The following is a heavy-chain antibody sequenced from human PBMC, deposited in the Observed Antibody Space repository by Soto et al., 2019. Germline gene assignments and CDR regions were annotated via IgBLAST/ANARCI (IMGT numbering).Heavy chain of an antibody. D-gene: IGHD6-25*01. J-gene: IGHJ6*02. V-gene: IGHV3-21*01. CDR1: GFNFSSYS. CDR2: ISSSIIYI. CDR3: ARDVNSAAPLYGMDV. Sequence: PGGSLRLSCAASGFNFSSYSRNWVRQAPGKGLEWVSSISSSIIYIYYTDSAKGRFTTARDNAKNPLDLQRNSLRAEDTAVYYCARDVNSAAPLYGMDVWGQGTTVTVSS.